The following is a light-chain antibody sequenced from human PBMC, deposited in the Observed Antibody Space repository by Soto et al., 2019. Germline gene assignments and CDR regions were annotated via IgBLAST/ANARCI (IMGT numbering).Light chain of an antibody. CDR2: GNS. V-gene: IGLV1-40*01. Sequence: QSVLTQPPSVSGAPGQRVTISCTGSSSNIGAGYDVHWYQHLPGTAPKLLIYGNSNRPSGVPDRFSGSKSGTSASLASTGLQAEDEADYYCQSYDSSLIGVVFGGGTKVTVL. J-gene: IGLJ2*01. CDR1: SSNIGAGYD. CDR3: QSYDSSLIGVV.